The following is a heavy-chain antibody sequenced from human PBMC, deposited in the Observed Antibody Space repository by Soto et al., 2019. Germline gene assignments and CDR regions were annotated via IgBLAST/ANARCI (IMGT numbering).Heavy chain of an antibody. CDR1: GGSISSGDYY. J-gene: IGHJ6*02. D-gene: IGHD1-1*01. Sequence: PSETLSLTCTVSGGSISSGDYYWSWIRQPPGKGLEWIGYIYYSGSTYYNPSLKSRVTISVDTSKNQFSLKLSSVTAADTAVYYCARGRSNEYYYYYGMDVWGQGTTVTVSS. V-gene: IGHV4-30-4*01. CDR3: ARGRSNEYYYYYGMDV. CDR2: IYYSGST.